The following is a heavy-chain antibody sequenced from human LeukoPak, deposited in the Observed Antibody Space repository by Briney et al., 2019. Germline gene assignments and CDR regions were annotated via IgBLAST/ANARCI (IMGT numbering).Heavy chain of an antibody. V-gene: IGHV3-13*01. CDR1: GFTFSSYD. CDR3: AREASRLDP. J-gene: IGHJ5*02. CDR2: IGTAGDT. Sequence: AGSRRPSCAASGFTFSSYDMDWVRQATGEGLEWDSAIGTAGDTSYAGCAKGGFPISRQNARNSLYLHLNSRRAEDPAVFYVAREASRLDPRGRPTLVTVSS.